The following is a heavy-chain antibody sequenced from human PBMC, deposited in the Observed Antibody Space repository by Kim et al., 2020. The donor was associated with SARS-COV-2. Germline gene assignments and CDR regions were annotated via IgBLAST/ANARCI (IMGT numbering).Heavy chain of an antibody. J-gene: IGHJ6*02. CDR1: GFTFSSYS. V-gene: IGHV3-48*02. D-gene: IGHD3-3*01. Sequence: GGSLRLSCAASGFTFSSYSMNWVRQAPGKGLEWVSYISSSSSTIYYADSVKGRFTISRDNAKNSLYLQMNSLRDEDTAVYYCARDRKLRPSNYYYGMDVWGQGTTVTVSS. CDR2: ISSSSSTI. CDR3: ARDRKLRPSNYYYGMDV.